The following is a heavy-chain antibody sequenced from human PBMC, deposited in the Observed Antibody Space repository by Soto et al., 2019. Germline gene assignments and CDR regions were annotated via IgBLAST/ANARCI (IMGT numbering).Heavy chain of an antibody. V-gene: IGHV1-46*01. CDR3: ARSSGGNFGIIIDGSYWFAP. J-gene: IGHJ5*01. Sequence: ASVKVSCKAPRDTFTSYFINWVRQPPGQGVEWVGVINTHGGSTAYAQKFKGRATLTRDTSASTVYMGVSSLTSEDTAMCYCARSSGGNFGIIIDGSYWFAPWGQGTLVTVSS. CDR1: RDTFTSYF. CDR2: INTHGGST. D-gene: IGHD3-10*01.